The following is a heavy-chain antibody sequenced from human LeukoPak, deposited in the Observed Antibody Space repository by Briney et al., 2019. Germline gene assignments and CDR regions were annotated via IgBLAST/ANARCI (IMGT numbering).Heavy chain of an antibody. V-gene: IGHV3-33*01. J-gene: IGHJ6*02. Sequence: GRSLRLSCAASGFTFSSYGMHWVRQAPGKGLEWVAVIWYDGSNKYYADSVKGRFTISRDNSKNTLYLQMNSLRAEDTAVYYCARGSRMIVATGLYYYYGMDVWGQGTTVTVSS. CDR2: IWYDGSNK. CDR1: GFTFSSYG. CDR3: ARGSRMIVATGLYYYYGMDV. D-gene: IGHD5-12*01.